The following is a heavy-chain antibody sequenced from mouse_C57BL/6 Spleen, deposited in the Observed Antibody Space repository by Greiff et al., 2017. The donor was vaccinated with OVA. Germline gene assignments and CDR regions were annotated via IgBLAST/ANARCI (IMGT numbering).Heavy chain of an antibody. Sequence: EVQLQQSGPELVKPGASVKIPCKASGYTFTDYNMDWVKQSHGKSLEWIGDINPNNGGTIYNQKFKGKATLTVDKSSSTAYMELRSLTSEDTAVYYCARTTVVATRSVWYFDVWGTGTTVTVSS. CDR1: GYTFTDYN. V-gene: IGHV1-18*01. J-gene: IGHJ1*03. CDR3: ARTTVVATRSVWYFDV. D-gene: IGHD1-1*01. CDR2: INPNNGGT.